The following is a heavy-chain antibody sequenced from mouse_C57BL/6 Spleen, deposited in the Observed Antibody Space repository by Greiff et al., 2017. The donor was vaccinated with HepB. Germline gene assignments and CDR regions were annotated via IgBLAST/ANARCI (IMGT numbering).Heavy chain of an antibody. CDR1: GYTFTDYY. V-gene: IGHV1-26*01. CDR3: ARSGIYYGNPWFAY. Sequence: EVQLQQSGPELVKPGASVKISCKASGYTFTDYYMNWVKQSHGKSLEWIGDINPNNGGTSYNQKFKGKATLTVDKSSSTAYMELRSLTSEDSAVYYCARSGIYYGNPWFAYWGQGTLVTVSA. J-gene: IGHJ3*01. CDR2: INPNNGGT. D-gene: IGHD2-1*01.